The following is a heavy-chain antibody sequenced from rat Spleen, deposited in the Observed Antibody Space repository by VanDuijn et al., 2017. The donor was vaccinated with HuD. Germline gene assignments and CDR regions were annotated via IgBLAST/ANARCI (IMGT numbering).Heavy chain of an antibody. CDR1: GFTFSSFP. Sequence: EVQLVESGGGLVQPGRSMKLSCAASGFTFSSFPMAWVRQAPTKGLEWVATISTSGGSTYYRDSVKGRFTISRDNAKNTQYLQMDSLRSEDTAMYYCASGGSGGLNWFAYWGQGTLVTVSS. CDR3: ASGGSGGLNWFAY. CDR2: ISTSGGST. J-gene: IGHJ3*01. V-gene: IGHV5-46*01. D-gene: IGHD1-1*01.